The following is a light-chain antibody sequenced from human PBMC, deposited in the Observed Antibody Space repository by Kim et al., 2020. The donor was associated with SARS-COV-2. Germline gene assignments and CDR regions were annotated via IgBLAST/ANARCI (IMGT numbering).Light chain of an antibody. CDR1: SRDVGGYSY. V-gene: IGLV2-14*01. CDR3: SSYISTNTYV. CDR2: DVN. Sequence: QSVLTQPASGSGSVGQSITISCTGTSRDVGGYSYVSWYQQYPGKVPRLMIYDVNKRPSGVSSRFSGSKSGNTASLTISDLQAEDEADYYCSSYISTNTYVFGPGTKVTVL. J-gene: IGLJ1*01.